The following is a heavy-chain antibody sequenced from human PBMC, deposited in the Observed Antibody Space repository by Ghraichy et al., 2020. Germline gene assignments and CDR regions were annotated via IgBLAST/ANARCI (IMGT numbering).Heavy chain of an antibody. CDR1: GGSVSSGFYY. CDR3: ARERGVHYFDY. Sequence: GSLRLSCTVSGGSVSSGFYYWSWIRQPPGKGLEWIGYISYTGSTNYNPSLKSRVTISVDTSQNQFSLKLSSVTAADTAVYYCARERGVHYFDYWGQGTLVTVSS. V-gene: IGHV4-61*01. CDR2: ISYTGST. J-gene: IGHJ4*02. D-gene: IGHD2-8*01.